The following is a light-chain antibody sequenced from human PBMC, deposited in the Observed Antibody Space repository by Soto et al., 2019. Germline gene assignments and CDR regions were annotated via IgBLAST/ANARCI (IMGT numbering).Light chain of an antibody. CDR1: QSVSSSY. Sequence: EIVLTQSPGTLSASPGERVTLSCRASQSVSSSYLAWYQQKPGQAPRLLIYGASSRATGIPDRFSGSGSGTDFTLTISRLEPEDFPVYYCQQYGSSRTFGQGTKVEIK. J-gene: IGKJ1*01. CDR2: GAS. V-gene: IGKV3-20*01. CDR3: QQYGSSRT.